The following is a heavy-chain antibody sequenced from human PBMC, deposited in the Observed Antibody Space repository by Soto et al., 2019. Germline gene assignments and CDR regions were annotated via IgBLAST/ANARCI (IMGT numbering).Heavy chain of an antibody. CDR3: ARTPEHRLTIFGVVANYFDY. CDR2: ISSSSSYI. D-gene: IGHD3-3*01. J-gene: IGHJ4*02. CDR1: GFTFSSYS. Sequence: GGSLRLSCAASGFTFSSYSMNWVRQAPGKGLEWVSSISSSSSYIYYADSVKGRFTISRDNAKNSLYLQMNSLRAEDTAVYYCARTPEHRLTIFGVVANYFDYWGQGTLVTVSS. V-gene: IGHV3-21*01.